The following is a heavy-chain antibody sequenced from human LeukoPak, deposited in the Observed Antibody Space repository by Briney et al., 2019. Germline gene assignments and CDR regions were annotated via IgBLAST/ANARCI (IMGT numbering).Heavy chain of an antibody. CDR2: INAGNGNT. CDR3: ARGPPNWGYDY. Sequence: WASVKVSCKASGYTFTSYAMHWVRQAPGQRLEWMGWINAGNGNTKYSQKFQGRVTITRDTSASTAYMELSSLRSDDTAVYYCARGPPNWGYDYWGPGTLVTVSS. V-gene: IGHV1-3*01. J-gene: IGHJ4*02. CDR1: GYTFTSYA. D-gene: IGHD7-27*01.